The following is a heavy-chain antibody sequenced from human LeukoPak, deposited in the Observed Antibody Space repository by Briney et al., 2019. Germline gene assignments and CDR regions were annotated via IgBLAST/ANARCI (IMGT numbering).Heavy chain of an antibody. D-gene: IGHD5-12*01. J-gene: IGHJ4*02. Sequence: KPSETLSLTCTVSGGSISRYYWSWIRQPPGKGLEWIGYIYYSGSTNYNPSLKSRVTISVDTSKNQFSLKLSSVTAADTAVYYCARGSISGYDYHYFDYWGQGTLVTVSS. V-gene: IGHV4-59*01. CDR1: GGSISRYY. CDR3: ARGSISGYDYHYFDY. CDR2: IYYSGST.